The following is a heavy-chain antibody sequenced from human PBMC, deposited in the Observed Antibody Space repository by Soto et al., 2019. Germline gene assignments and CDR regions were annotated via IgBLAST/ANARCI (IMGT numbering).Heavy chain of an antibody. CDR3: ARAQRGYYGSGSNGYFDY. Sequence: SETLSLTCTVSGGSISSYYWSWIRQPPGKGLEWIGYIYYSGSTNYNPSLKSRVTISVDTSKNQFSLKLSSVTAADTAVYYCARAQRGYYGSGSNGYFDYWGQGTLVTVSS. CDR1: GGSISSYY. J-gene: IGHJ4*02. CDR2: IYYSGST. D-gene: IGHD3-10*01. V-gene: IGHV4-59*01.